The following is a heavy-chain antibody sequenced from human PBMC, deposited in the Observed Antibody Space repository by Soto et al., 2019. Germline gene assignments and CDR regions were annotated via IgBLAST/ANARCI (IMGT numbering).Heavy chain of an antibody. Sequence: QVQLVQSGAEVKKPGASVKVSCKASGYTFTSYDINWVRQATGQGLEWMGWMNPNSGNTGYAQKFQGRVTMTRNTSISTADRELSSLGSEDRAVYYWGGGGVFGGFIVWSFDIWGHGTMVTVSS. CDR1: GYTFTSYD. D-gene: IGHD3-16*02. CDR3: GGGGVFGGFIVWSFDI. J-gene: IGHJ3*02. CDR2: MNPNSGNT. V-gene: IGHV1-8*01.